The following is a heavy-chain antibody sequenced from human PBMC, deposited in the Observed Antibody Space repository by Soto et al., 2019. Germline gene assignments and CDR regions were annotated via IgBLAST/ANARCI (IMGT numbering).Heavy chain of an antibody. V-gene: IGHV4-39*01. D-gene: IGHD1-26*01. CDR1: GGSITSSSYY. Sequence: QLHLRESGAGLVKPSETLSLTCTVSGGSITSSSYYWGWIRQPPGKGLEWIGSIYYSGSTYYNPSLKSRVTISVDTSKNQFSLKLSSVTAADTAVYYCATQEVGGSYVYTFDPWGQGTLVTVSS. J-gene: IGHJ5*02. CDR2: IYYSGST. CDR3: ATQEVGGSYVYTFDP.